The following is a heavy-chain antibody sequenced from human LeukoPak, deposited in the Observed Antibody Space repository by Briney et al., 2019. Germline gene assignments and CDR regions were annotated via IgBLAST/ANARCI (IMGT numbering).Heavy chain of an antibody. Sequence: GESLKTSCTGSGYRFTCHWIAWVPPMPMQGLGWMGIFSPGGSDTRYSPSFQGQVTISADKSISTAYLQWSSLKASDTAMYYCARPGAYYYGSGSPDADAFDIWGQGTMVTVSS. CDR1: GYRFTCHW. CDR2: FSPGGSDT. CDR3: ARPGAYYYGSGSPDADAFDI. D-gene: IGHD3-10*01. J-gene: IGHJ3*02. V-gene: IGHV5-51*01.